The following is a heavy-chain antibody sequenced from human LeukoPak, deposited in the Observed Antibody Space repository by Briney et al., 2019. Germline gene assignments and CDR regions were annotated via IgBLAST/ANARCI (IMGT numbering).Heavy chain of an antibody. D-gene: IGHD3-10*01. Sequence: SVKVSCKASGGTFSSYAISWVRQAPGQGLEWMGGIIPIFGTANYAQKFQGRVTITADESTSTAYMELSSLRSEDTAVYYCARLDYFGSGLYYYMDVWGKGTTVTISS. CDR2: IIPIFGTA. CDR1: GGTFSSYA. J-gene: IGHJ6*03. V-gene: IGHV1-69*13. CDR3: ARLDYFGSGLYYYMDV.